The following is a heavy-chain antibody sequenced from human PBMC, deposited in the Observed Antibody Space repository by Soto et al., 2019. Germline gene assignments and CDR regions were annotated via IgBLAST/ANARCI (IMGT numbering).Heavy chain of an antibody. CDR2: INHSGST. CDR3: ARGRSRITMVRGVIITGLDY. V-gene: IGHV4-34*01. J-gene: IGHJ4*02. Sequence: QVQLQQWGAGLLKPSETLSLTCAVYGGSFSGYYWSWIRQPPGKGLEWIGEINHSGSTNYNPSLKSRVTISVDTSKNQFSLKLSSVTAADTAVYYCARGRSRITMVRGVIITGLDYWGQGTLVTVSS. D-gene: IGHD3-10*01. CDR1: GGSFSGYY.